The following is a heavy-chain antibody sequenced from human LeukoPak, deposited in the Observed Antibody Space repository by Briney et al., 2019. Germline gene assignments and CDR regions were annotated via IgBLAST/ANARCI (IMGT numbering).Heavy chain of an antibody. CDR2: ISGSGGST. CDR1: GFTFSSYA. CDR3: AKEVVYETDYYYYYGMDV. V-gene: IGHV3-23*01. J-gene: IGHJ6*02. D-gene: IGHD2-15*01. Sequence: GGSLRLSCAASGFTFSSYAMSWVRQAPGKGQEWVSAISGSGGSTYYADSVKGRFTISRDNSKNTLYLQMNSLRAEDTAVYYCAKEVVYETDYYYYYGMDVWGQGTTVTVSS.